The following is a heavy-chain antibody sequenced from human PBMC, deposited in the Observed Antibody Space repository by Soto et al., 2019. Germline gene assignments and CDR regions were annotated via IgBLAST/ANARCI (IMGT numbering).Heavy chain of an antibody. Sequence: QVQLVQSGAEVKKPGASVKVSCKASGYTFTSYDINWVRQATGQGLEWMGWMNPNSGNTGYAQKFQGRVTMTRNTSISTAYMELSSLRSEDTAVYYCARGRSWFDYYYDSSGEGFDYWGQGTLVAVSS. V-gene: IGHV1-8*01. CDR1: GYTFTSYD. D-gene: IGHD3-22*01. CDR2: MNPNSGNT. CDR3: ARGRSWFDYYYDSSGEGFDY. J-gene: IGHJ4*02.